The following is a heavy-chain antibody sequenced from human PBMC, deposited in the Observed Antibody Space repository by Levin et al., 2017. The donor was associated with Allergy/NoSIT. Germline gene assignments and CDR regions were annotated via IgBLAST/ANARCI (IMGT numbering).Heavy chain of an antibody. D-gene: IGHD3-22*01. CDR1: SLTTSGVN. Sequence: SLTTSGVNVAWIRQPPGKALEWLALIYWDDDKRYSPSLKSRLTITKDTSKNQVVLTMTNIYPVDTATFYCAHRDYYDSNWGQGTLVTVSS. J-gene: IGHJ4*02. V-gene: IGHV2-5*02. CDR3: AHRDYYDSN. CDR2: IYWDDDK.